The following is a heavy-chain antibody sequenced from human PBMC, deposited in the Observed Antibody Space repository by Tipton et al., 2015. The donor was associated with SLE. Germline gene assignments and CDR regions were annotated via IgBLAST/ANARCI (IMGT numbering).Heavy chain of an antibody. J-gene: IGHJ3*02. D-gene: IGHD5-18*01. V-gene: IGHV3-48*01. CDR3: ARDPSWIQLWVVAFDI. CDR1: GFTFSSYS. Sequence: SLRLSCAASGFTFSSYSMTWVRQAPGKGLEWVSYITSSSSTIYYADSVKGRFTISRDNAKNSLYLQMNSLRAEDTAVYYCARDPSWIQLWVVAFDIWGQGTMVTVSS. CDR2: ITSSSSTI.